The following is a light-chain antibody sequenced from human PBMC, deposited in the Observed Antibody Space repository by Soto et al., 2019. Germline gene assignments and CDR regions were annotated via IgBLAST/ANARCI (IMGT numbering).Light chain of an antibody. V-gene: IGKV1-13*02. Sequence: IQLTQSPSFLSASVGDRVTITCRASQGITNVLAWYQQKPGKAPKLLIYDVSSLESGVPSRFSGSGSGTEFTLTISSLQPDDSATYYCQQYNTFWTFGQGTKVDIK. J-gene: IGKJ1*01. CDR3: QQYNTFWT. CDR2: DVS. CDR1: QGITNV.